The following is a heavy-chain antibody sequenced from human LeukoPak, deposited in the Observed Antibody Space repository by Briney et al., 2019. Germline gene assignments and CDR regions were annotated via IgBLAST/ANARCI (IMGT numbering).Heavy chain of an antibody. J-gene: IGHJ4*02. D-gene: IGHD3-3*01. CDR3: ATAQPEWLLVFHARPYYFDY. V-gene: IGHV3-30*03. Sequence: GRSLSLSCAASGFTFSSYGMHWVRQAPGKGLGWAAVISYDGSNKYYADSVKGRFTISRDNSKNTLYLQMNSLRAEDTAVYYCATAQPEWLLVFHARPYYFDYWGQGTLVTVSS. CDR1: GFTFSSYG. CDR2: ISYDGSNK.